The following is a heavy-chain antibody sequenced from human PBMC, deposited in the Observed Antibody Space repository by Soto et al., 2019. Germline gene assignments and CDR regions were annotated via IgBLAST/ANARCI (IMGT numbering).Heavy chain of an antibody. CDR3: ARDTLELEGYYYYGMDV. Sequence: SETLSLTCTVSGGSVSSGSYYWSWIRQPPGKGLEWIGYIYYSGSTNYNPSLKSRVTISVDTSKNQFSLKLSSVTAADTAVYYCARDTLELEGYYYYGMDVWGQGTTVTVSS. D-gene: IGHD1-7*01. CDR1: GGSVSSGSYY. CDR2: IYYSGST. J-gene: IGHJ6*02. V-gene: IGHV4-61*01.